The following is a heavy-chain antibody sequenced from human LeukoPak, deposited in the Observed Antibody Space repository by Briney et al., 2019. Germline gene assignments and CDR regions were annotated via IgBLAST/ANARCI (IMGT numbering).Heavy chain of an antibody. Sequence: GGSLRLSCAASGFTFSSYWMHWVRQAPGKGLEWVSGITWNSDGIDYADSVKGRFTISRDNAKNSLYLQMNSLRAEDMALYYCAKGGGGRLIYYYYMDVWGKGTTVTVSS. CDR3: AKGGGGRLIYYYYMDV. D-gene: IGHD3-16*01. V-gene: IGHV3-9*03. J-gene: IGHJ6*03. CDR1: GFTFSSYW. CDR2: ITWNSDGI.